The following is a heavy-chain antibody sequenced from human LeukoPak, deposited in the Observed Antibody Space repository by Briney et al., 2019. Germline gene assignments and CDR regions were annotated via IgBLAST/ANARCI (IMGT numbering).Heavy chain of an antibody. Sequence: PGESLRLSCAASGFTFSIYSMNWVRQAPGKGLEWVSSIDGSSSNINYGDSVKGRFTISRDNAKNSVFLQMNSLRADDTAVYYCARDLAYYYDSSYDWGQGTLVTVSS. CDR3: ARDLAYYYDSSYD. CDR2: IDGSSSNI. J-gene: IGHJ4*02. CDR1: GFTFSIYS. D-gene: IGHD3-22*01. V-gene: IGHV3-21*01.